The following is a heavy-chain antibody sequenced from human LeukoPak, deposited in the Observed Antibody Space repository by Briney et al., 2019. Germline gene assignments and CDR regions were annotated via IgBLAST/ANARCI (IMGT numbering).Heavy chain of an antibody. V-gene: IGHV4-39*01. D-gene: IGHD4-11*01. J-gene: IGHJ5*02. Sequence: PSETLSLTCTVSGDSISSNNYFWGWICHPPGKGLEWIGEISYNGNTYYNPSLKSRVTISVDTSKNQFSLKLSSVIAADTAVYYCARKSVNWFDPWGQGTLVTVSS. CDR1: GDSISSNNYF. CDR2: ISYNGNT. CDR3: ARKSVNWFDP.